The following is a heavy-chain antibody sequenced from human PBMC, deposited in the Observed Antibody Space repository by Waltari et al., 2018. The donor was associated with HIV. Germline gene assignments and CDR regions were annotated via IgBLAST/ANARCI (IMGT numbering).Heavy chain of an antibody. CDR3: ARGGGWLQPNYYYYGMDV. D-gene: IGHD5-12*01. J-gene: IGHJ6*02. Sequence: QVQLVQSGAEVKKPGASVTVSCKASAYTFTTSYLHWVRPAPRQGLEWMGIINPSGGSTSYAQKFQGRVTMTRDTSTSTVYMGLSSLRSEDTAVYYCARGGGWLQPNYYYYGMDVWGQGTTVTVSS. CDR2: INPSGGST. CDR1: AYTFTTSY. V-gene: IGHV1-46*01.